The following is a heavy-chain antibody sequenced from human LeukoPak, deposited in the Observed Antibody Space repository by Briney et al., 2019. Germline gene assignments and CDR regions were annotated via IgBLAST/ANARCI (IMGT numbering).Heavy chain of an antibody. CDR3: AKVGQNYDILTYYFDY. D-gene: IGHD3-9*01. J-gene: IGHJ4*02. V-gene: IGHV3-21*01. CDR2: ISSTSSYI. Sequence: GGSLRLSCTTSGFTFSSYSMNWVRQPPGKGLEWVSSISSTSSYIYYADSVKGRFTISRDNAKNSLYLQMNSLRAEDTAVYYCAKVGQNYDILTYYFDYWGQGTLVTVSS. CDR1: GFTFSSYS.